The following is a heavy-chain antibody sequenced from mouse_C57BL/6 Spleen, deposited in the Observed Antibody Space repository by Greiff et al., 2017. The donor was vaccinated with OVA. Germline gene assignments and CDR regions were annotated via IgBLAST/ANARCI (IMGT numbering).Heavy chain of an antibody. CDR3: ARGGDYGYYYAMDY. CDR2: ISYDGSN. J-gene: IGHJ4*01. Sequence: VQLQQSGPGLVKPSQSLSLTCSVTGYSITSGYYWNWIRQFPGNKLEWMGYISYDGSNNYNPSLTNRISITRDTSKNQFFLKLNSVTTEDTATYYCARGGDYGYYYAMDYWGQGTSVTVSS. V-gene: IGHV3-6*01. CDR1: GYSITSGYY. D-gene: IGHD2-4*01.